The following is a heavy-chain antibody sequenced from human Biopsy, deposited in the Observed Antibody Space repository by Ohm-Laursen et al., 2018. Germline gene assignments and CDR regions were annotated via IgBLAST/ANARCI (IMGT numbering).Heavy chain of an antibody. D-gene: IGHD6-13*01. J-gene: IGHJ6*02. CDR2: VDWDDYK. V-gene: IGHV2-70*11. CDR3: ARTPILIVSAGLVYRHRRHLQGMDV. CDR1: GFSLSARGMC. Sequence: TQTLTLTCSFSGFSLSARGMCVSWIRQAPGKALEWLARVDWDDYKDYSASLQTKLSISKDTSNDQVVLTVNNVDPADTATYYCARTPILIVSAGLVYRHRRHLQGMDVWGQGIAATVS.